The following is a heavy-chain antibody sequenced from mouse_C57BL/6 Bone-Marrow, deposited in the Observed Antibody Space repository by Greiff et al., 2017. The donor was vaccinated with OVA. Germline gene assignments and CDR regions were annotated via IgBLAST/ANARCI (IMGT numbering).Heavy chain of an antibody. CDR1: GYTFTSYW. D-gene: IGHD2-3*01. J-gene: IGHJ4*01. CDR3: ARSADGYYAMDY. CDR2: IDPSDSYT. Sequence: QVQLQQSGAELVKPGASVKLSCKASGYTFTSYWMQWVKQRPGQGLEWIGEIDPSDSYTNYNQKFKGKATLTVDTSSSTAYMQLSSLTSEDSAVYYCARSADGYYAMDYWGQGTSVTVSS. V-gene: IGHV1-50*01.